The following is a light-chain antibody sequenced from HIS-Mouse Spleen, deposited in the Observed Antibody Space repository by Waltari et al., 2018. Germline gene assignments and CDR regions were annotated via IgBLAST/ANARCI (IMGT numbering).Light chain of an antibody. V-gene: IGLV3-10*01. J-gene: IGLJ2*01. CDR2: EDS. CDR3: YSTDSSGNHRV. CDR1: ALPKKY. Sequence: SYVLTQPPSVSVAPGKTARITCSGDALPKKYAYSYQQKSGQAPVLVIYEDSKRPSGIPERFSGSSSGTMATLTISGAQVEDEADYYCYSTDSSGNHRVFGGGTKLTVL.